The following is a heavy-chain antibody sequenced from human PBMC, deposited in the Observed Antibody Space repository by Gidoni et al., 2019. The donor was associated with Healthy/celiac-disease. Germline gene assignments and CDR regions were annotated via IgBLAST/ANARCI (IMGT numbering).Heavy chain of an antibody. CDR2: IIPIFGTA. CDR3: ARAHGGEGRYYYYYYMDV. Sequence: QVQLVQSGAEVKKPGSSVKVSCKASGGTFSSYATSWVRQAPGQGLEWMGGIIPIFGTANYAQKFQGRVTITADESTSTAYMELSSLRSEDTAVYYCARAHGGEGRYYYYYYMDVWGKGTTVTVSS. V-gene: IGHV1-69*01. J-gene: IGHJ6*03. CDR1: GGTFSSYA. D-gene: IGHD3-16*01.